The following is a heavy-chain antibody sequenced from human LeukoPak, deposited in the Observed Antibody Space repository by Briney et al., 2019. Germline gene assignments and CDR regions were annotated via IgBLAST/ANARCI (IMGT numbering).Heavy chain of an antibody. CDR2: IKQDGSEK. Sequence: GGSLRVSCAAPGFTFSTYWMNWGRQAPGEGLEWVANIKQDGSEKYYVDSVKGRFTISRDNAKNSLYLQINSLRAEDTAVYYCARDGEAAGIYFDYWGQGTLVTVSS. D-gene: IGHD6-13*01. J-gene: IGHJ4*02. V-gene: IGHV3-7*01. CDR1: GFTFSTYW. CDR3: ARDGEAAGIYFDY.